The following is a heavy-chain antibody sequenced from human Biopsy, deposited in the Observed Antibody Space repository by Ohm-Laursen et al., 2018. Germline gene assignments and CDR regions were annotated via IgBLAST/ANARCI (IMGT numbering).Heavy chain of an antibody. CDR1: GGSLSLSY. Sequence: GTLSLTCNVSGGSLSLSYWSWIRQPPGKGLEWIGYIYSSGGTDYNPSLKSRVTISLDTSKNQFSLTLTSVTVADTAIYYCARRPYTRDNWFDPWGLGTTVTVSS. CDR2: IYSSGGT. CDR3: ARRPYTRDNWFDP. D-gene: IGHD2-2*01. J-gene: IGHJ5*01. V-gene: IGHV4-4*08.